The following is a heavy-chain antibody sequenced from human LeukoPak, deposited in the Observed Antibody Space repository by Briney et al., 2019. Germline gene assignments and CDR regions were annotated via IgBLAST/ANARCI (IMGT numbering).Heavy chain of an antibody. J-gene: IGHJ4*02. CDR3: ARGSSEDTAMEFGVYYFDY. CDR2: INHSGST. Sequence: SETLSLTCAVYGGSFSGYYWSWIRQPPGKGLEWIGEINHSGSTNYNPSLKSRVTISVDTSKNQFSLKLSSVTAADTAVYYCARGSSEDTAMEFGVYYFDYWGQGTLVTVSS. V-gene: IGHV4-34*01. CDR1: GGSFSGYY. D-gene: IGHD5-18*01.